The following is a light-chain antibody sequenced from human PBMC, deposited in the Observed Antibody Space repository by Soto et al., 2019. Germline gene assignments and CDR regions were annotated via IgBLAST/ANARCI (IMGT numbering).Light chain of an antibody. V-gene: IGLV2-14*01. CDR2: EVS. J-gene: IGLJ1*01. CDR3: SSYTSSSTLDV. CDR1: SSDVGGYKY. Sequence: QSALTQPASVSGSPGQSITISCTGTSSDVGGYKYVSWYQKHPGKAPKLMIYEVSNRPSGVSKRFSGSKSGNTASLTISGLQAEDEADYYCSSYTSSSTLDVFGTGTKLTVL.